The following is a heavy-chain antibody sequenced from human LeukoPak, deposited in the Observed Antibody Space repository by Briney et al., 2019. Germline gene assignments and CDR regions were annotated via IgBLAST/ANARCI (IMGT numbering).Heavy chain of an antibody. D-gene: IGHD2-15*01. CDR1: GGSISSGGYS. V-gene: IGHV4-30-2*01. Sequence: SQTLSLTCAVSGGSISSGGYSWSWIRQPPGKGLEWIGYIYHSGSTYYNPSLKSRVTISVDTSKNQFSLKLSSVTAADTAVYYCARGLYCSGGSCYSAWFDPWGQGTLVTVSS. CDR2: IYHSGST. CDR3: ARGLYCSGGSCYSAWFDP. J-gene: IGHJ5*02.